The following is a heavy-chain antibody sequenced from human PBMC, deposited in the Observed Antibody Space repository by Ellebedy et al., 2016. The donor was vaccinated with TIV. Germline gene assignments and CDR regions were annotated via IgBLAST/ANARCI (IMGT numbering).Heavy chain of an antibody. J-gene: IGHJ6*02. CDR1: GFTFSTYA. Sequence: GESLKISCAASGFTFSTYAMHWVRQAPGKGLEWVAVISYDGSNKYYADSVKGRFTISRDNSKNTLYLQMNSLRAEDTAVYYCARGWDPELLFLRYYYYGMDVWGQGTTVTVSS. CDR2: ISYDGSNK. D-gene: IGHD1-26*01. V-gene: IGHV3-30-3*01. CDR3: ARGWDPELLFLRYYYYGMDV.